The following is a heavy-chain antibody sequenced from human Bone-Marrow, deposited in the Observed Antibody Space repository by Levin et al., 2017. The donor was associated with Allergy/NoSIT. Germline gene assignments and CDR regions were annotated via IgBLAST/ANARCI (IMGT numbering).Heavy chain of an antibody. Sequence: SETLSLTCSVSGGSISSGDYYWSWIRQPPGKGLEWIGYIYSSGSTYYNPSLMSRITISADTSKNQFSLQRNSVTAASAAVYDCARGAGPSTGGHLGDYWGQGTLVTVSS. CDR1: GGSISSGDYY. D-gene: IGHD7-27*01. V-gene: IGHV4-30-4*01. CDR2: IYSSGST. J-gene: IGHJ4*02. CDR3: ARGAGPSTGGHLGDY.